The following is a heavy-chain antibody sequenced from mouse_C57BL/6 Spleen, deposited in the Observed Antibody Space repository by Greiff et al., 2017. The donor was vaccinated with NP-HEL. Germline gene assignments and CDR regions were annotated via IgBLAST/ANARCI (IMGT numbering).Heavy chain of an antibody. CDR2: INPNNGGT. J-gene: IGHJ2*01. V-gene: IGHV1-22*01. Sequence: EVQLQQSGPELVKPGASVKMSCKASGYTFTDYNMHWVKQSHGKSLEWIGYINPNNGGTSYNQKFKGKATLTVNKSSSTAYMELRSLTSEDSAVYYCAREGVYGNPYFDYWGQGTTLTVSS. CDR3: AREGVYGNPYFDY. CDR1: GYTFTDYN. D-gene: IGHD2-1*01.